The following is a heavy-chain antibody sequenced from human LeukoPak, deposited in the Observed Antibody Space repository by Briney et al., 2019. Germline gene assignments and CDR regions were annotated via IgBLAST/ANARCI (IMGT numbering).Heavy chain of an antibody. Sequence: SQTLSLTCAISGDSVSSKSAAWNWIRQSPSRGLEWLGRTYYRSKWFNDYAVSVKSRITVNPDTSKNQFSLQLNSVTAADTAVYYCARGGHGWLRPNYYYGMDVWGQGTTVTVSS. J-gene: IGHJ6*02. D-gene: IGHD5-12*01. V-gene: IGHV6-1*01. CDR1: GDSVSSKSAA. CDR2: TYYRSKWFN. CDR3: ARGGHGWLRPNYYYGMDV.